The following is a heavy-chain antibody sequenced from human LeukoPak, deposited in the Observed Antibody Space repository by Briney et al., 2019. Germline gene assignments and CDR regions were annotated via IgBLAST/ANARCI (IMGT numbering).Heavy chain of an antibody. CDR3: ARLGDFDL. CDR1: GGSISSSSYY. V-gene: IGHV4-39*01. J-gene: IGHJ2*01. CDR2: IYYSGST. Sequence: PSETLSLTCTVSGGSISSSSYYWGWIRQPPGKGLEWIGSIYYSGSTYYNPSLKSRVTISADTSKNQFSLKLSSVTAADTAVYYCARLGDFDLWGRGTLVTVSS.